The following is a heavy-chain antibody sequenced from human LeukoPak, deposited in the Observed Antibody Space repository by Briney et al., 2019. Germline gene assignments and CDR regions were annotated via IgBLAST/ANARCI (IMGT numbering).Heavy chain of an antibody. CDR3: AKDPNGDLVGGFDM. CDR1: GFIFSNFA. V-gene: IGHV3-23*01. D-gene: IGHD3-10*01. J-gene: IGHJ3*02. Sequence: GGSLRLSCEGSGFIFSNFAMSWVRQAPGKRPEWVSGISASGGRTHYADSVKGRFIISRDSSKNTVFLQMNSLRVEDTALYYCAKDPNGDLVGGFDMWGQGTMVTVSS. CDR2: ISASGGRT.